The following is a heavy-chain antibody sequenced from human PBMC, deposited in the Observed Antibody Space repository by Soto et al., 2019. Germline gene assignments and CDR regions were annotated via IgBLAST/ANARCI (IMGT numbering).Heavy chain of an antibody. J-gene: IGHJ6*02. V-gene: IGHV3-30-3*01. CDR3: ARVLTGGAATFHYYGMDV. Sequence: GGSLRLSCAASGFTFSSYAMHWVRQAPGKGLEWVAVISYDGSNKYYADSVKGRFTISRDNSKNTLYLQMNSLRAEDTAVCYCARVLTGGAATFHYYGMDVWGQGTTVTVSS. CDR2: ISYDGSNK. D-gene: IGHD2-15*01. CDR1: GFTFSSYA.